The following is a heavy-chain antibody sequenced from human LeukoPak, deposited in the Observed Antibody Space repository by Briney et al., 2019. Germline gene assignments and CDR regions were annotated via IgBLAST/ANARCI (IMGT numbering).Heavy chain of an antibody. Sequence: ASVKVSCKASGGTFSSYAISWVRQAPGQGLEWMGGIIPIFGTANYAQKFQGRVTITADESTSTAYMELSSLRSEDTAVYYCARGRAVVRGYQLPMGDAFDIWGQGTMVTVSS. J-gene: IGHJ3*02. CDR2: IIPIFGTA. D-gene: IGHD2-2*01. CDR3: ARGRAVVRGYQLPMGDAFDI. CDR1: GGTFSSYA. V-gene: IGHV1-69*13.